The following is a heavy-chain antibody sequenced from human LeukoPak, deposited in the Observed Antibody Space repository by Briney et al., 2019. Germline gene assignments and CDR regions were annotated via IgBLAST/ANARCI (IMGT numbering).Heavy chain of an antibody. CDR3: ARWDDSKRFDP. J-gene: IGHJ5*02. CDR2: IWYDGSNK. Sequence: WGSLRLSCAASGFTFRSHGMRWVRQAPGKGLEWVAVIWYDGSNKYYVDSVKGRFTISRDNSKNMLYLEMNSLRVEDTAVYYCARWDDSKRFDPWGQGTLVTVSS. D-gene: IGHD3-16*01. V-gene: IGHV3-33*01. CDR1: GFTFRSHG.